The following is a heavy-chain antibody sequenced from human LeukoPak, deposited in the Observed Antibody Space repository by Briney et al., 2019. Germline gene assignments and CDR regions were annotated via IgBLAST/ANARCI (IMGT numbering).Heavy chain of an antibody. J-gene: IGHJ4*02. Sequence: GGSLRLSCAASGFTFSNCAMNWVRQAPGKGLEWVSTVSATGSSTYYADSVRGRFTISRDNSKNTLYLQMNSLRAEDTAVYYCANDYGDGPFDYWGQGTLVTVSS. V-gene: IGHV3-23*01. CDR2: VSATGSST. D-gene: IGHD4-17*01. CDR1: GFTFSNCA. CDR3: ANDYGDGPFDY.